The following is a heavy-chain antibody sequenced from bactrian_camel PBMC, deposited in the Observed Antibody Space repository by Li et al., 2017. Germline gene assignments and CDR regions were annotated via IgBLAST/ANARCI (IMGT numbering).Heavy chain of an antibody. CDR2: ILSRVDDTT. Sequence: VQLVESGGGLVQPGGSLRLSCAASGFLFMSYGMAWVRQAPGKVLEWISGILSRVDDTTTYAESVKGRFTISIDVAKNTLYLQMNRLTTDDTAVYYCAAGLFADFGLGLGTQVTVS. V-gene: IGHV3S42*01. CDR1: GFLFMSYG. D-gene: IGHD5*01. J-gene: IGHJ4*01.